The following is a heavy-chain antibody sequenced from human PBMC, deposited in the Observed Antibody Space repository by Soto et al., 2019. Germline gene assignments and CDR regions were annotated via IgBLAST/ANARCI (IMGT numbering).Heavy chain of an antibody. CDR3: ARDFEGYGGNSPPHSYYYYYGMDV. Sequence: GASVKVSCKASGGTFSSYAISWVRQAPGQGLEWMGGIIPIFGTANYAQKFQGRVTITADKSTSTAYMELSSLRSEDTAVYYCARDFEGYGGNSPPHSYYYYYGMDVWGQGTTVTVSS. V-gene: IGHV1-69*06. D-gene: IGHD4-17*01. CDR1: GGTFSSYA. CDR2: IIPIFGTA. J-gene: IGHJ6*02.